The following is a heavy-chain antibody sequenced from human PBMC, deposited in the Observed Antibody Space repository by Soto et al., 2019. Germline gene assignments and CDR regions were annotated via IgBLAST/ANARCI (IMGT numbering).Heavy chain of an antibody. V-gene: IGHV4-59*01. CDR2: IYYSGST. D-gene: IGHD3-9*01. CDR3: ARGVRYFDWLLEGFDY. J-gene: IGHJ4*02. CDR1: GGSISSYY. Sequence: QVQLQESGPGLVKPSETLSLTCTVSGGSISSYYWSWIRQPPGKGLEWIGYIYYSGSTNYNPSLKSRVTISVDTSKNQFSLKLSSVTAADTAVYYCARGVRYFDWLLEGFDYWGQGTLVTVSS.